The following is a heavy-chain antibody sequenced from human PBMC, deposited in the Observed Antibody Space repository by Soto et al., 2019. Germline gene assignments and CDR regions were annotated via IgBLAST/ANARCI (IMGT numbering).Heavy chain of an antibody. CDR2: IKSKTDGGTT. Sequence: GGSLRLSCAASGFTFSNAWMNWVRQAPGKGLEWVGRIKSKTDGGTTDYAAPVKGRFTISRDDSKNTLYLQMNSLKTEDTAVYYCTTGPDSSTYLYYYYGMDVWGQGTTVTVPS. CDR3: TTGPDSSTYLYYYYGMDV. D-gene: IGHD6-13*01. J-gene: IGHJ6*02. CDR1: GFTFSNAW. V-gene: IGHV3-15*07.